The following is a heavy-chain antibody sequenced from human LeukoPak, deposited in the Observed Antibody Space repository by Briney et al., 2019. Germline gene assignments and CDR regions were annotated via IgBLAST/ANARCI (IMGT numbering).Heavy chain of an antibody. CDR1: GYSISSGYY. D-gene: IGHD3-10*01. J-gene: IGHJ4*02. CDR3: ARGTSSGYFDY. V-gene: IGHV4-38-2*02. CDR2: IYHSGSI. Sequence: SETLSLTCTVSGYSISSGYYWGWIRQPPGKGLEWIGSIYHSGSIYYNPSLKSRVTISVDMSKNQFSLKLSSVTAADTAVYYCARGTSSGYFDYWGQGTLVTVSS.